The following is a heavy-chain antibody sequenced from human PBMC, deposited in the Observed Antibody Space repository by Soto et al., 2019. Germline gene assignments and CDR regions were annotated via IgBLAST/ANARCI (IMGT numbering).Heavy chain of an antibody. CDR3: ARGAYGSESSPNWFDP. V-gene: IGHV4-4*07. J-gene: IGHJ5*02. CDR1: GASISSYY. D-gene: IGHD3-10*01. CDR2: FYTSGST. Sequence: SETLSLTCTVSGASISSYYWSWIRQPAGKGLEWIGRFYTSGSTNYNPSLKSRVTMSVDTSKNQFSLKLSSVTAADTAVYYCARGAYGSESSPNWFDPWGQGILVTVSS.